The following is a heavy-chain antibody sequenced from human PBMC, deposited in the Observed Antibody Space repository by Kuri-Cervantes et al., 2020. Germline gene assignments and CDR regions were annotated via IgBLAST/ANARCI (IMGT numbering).Heavy chain of an antibody. J-gene: IGHJ5*02. V-gene: IGHV4-34*01. D-gene: IGHD3-3*01. CDR1: GFTFSSYW. CDR2: INHSGST. Sequence: ESLKISCAASGFTFSSYWMSWVRQAPGKGLEWIGEINHSGSTNYNPPLKSRVTISVDTSKNQFSLKLSSVTAADTAVYYCARDSTYYDFWSGYFGSPDFTNWFDPWGQGTLVTVSS. CDR3: ARDSTYYDFWSGYFGSPDFTNWFDP.